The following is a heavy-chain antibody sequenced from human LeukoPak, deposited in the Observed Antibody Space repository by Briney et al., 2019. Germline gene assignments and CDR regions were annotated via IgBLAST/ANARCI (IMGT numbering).Heavy chain of an antibody. CDR3: ARDPLNCGGDCYHFDY. J-gene: IGHJ4*02. CDR2: INPSGGST. CDR1: GYTFTSYY. Sequence: GASVKVSCKASGYTFTSYYMHWVRQAPGQGLEWMGIINPSGGSTRYAQKFQGRVTMTRDTSTSTVYMELSSLTSEDTAGYYCARDPLNCGGDCYHFDYWGQGTLVTVSS. D-gene: IGHD2-21*02. V-gene: IGHV1-46*01.